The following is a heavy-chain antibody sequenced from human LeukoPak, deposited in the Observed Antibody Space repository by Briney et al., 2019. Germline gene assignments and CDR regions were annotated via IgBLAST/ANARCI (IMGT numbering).Heavy chain of an antibody. CDR3: ARVAGTKCFDY. Sequence: GGSLRLSCAASGFTFSTYAVSWVRQAPGKGLEWVSSISGSGGSTSYADSVKGRFTISRDDSKNTLYLQMNSLRAEDTAIYYCARVAGTKCFDYWGQGTLVTVSS. CDR2: ISGSGGST. J-gene: IGHJ4*02. D-gene: IGHD6-19*01. CDR1: GFTFSTYA. V-gene: IGHV3-23*01.